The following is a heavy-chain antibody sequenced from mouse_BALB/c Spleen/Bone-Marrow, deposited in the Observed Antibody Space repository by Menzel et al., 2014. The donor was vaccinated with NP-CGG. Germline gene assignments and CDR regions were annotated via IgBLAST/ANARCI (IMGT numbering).Heavy chain of an antibody. CDR1: GFDFSRYW. J-gene: IGHJ2*01. D-gene: IGHD2-1*01. V-gene: IGHV4-1*02. Sequence: EVKVVESGGGLVQPGGSLKLSCAASGFDFSRYWMSWVRRAPGKGLEWIGEINPDSSTINFTPSLKDKFIISRDNAKNTLYLQMSKVRSEDTALYYCARQGYYGKGDYWGQGTTLTVSS. CDR2: INPDSSTI. CDR3: ARQGYYGKGDY.